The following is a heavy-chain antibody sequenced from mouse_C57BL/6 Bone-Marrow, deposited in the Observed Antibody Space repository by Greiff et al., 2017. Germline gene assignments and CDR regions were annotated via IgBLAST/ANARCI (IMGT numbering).Heavy chain of an antibody. V-gene: IGHV3-2*02. CDR2: ISYSGST. Sequence: EVQLVESGPGLVKPSQSLSLTCTVTGYSITSDYAWNWIRQFPGNKLEGMGYISYSGSTSYNPSLKSRISITRDTSKNQFFLQLHSVTTEDTATYYCATGFAYWGQGTLVTVSA. J-gene: IGHJ3*01. CDR1: GYSITSDYA. CDR3: ATGFAY.